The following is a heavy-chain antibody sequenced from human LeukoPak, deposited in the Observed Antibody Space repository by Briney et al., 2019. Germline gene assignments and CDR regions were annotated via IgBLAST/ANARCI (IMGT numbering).Heavy chain of an antibody. CDR3: ARDMTDWWFDP. V-gene: IGHV4-59*06. D-gene: IGHD3-9*01. J-gene: IGHJ5*02. CDR2: IYYSGST. Sequence: SETLSLTCSVSDGSINSYYWSWIRQHPGKGLEWIGYIYYSGSTHYNPSLKSRVTISVDTSKNQFSLKLSSVTAADTAVYYCARDMTDWWFDPWGQGTLVTVSS. CDR1: DGSINSYY.